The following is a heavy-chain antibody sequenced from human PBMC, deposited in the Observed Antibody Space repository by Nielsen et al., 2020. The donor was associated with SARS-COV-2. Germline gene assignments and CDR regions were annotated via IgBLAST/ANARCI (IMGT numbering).Heavy chain of an antibody. J-gene: IGHJ4*02. Sequence: GESLKISCAASGFTFSYYYITWIRQTPGKGLEWISYITNTGAEDYADSVKGRLTISRDNAQSSLYLLLDNLRAEDTAVYYCASIGRLDYWGQGTRVTVSS. CDR2: ITNTGAE. CDR3: ASIGRLDY. CDR1: GFTFSYYY. V-gene: IGHV3-11*04.